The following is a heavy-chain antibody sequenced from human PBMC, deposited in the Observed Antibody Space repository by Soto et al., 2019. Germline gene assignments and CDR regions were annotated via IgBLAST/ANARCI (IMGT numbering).Heavy chain of an antibody. CDR2: ISGSGDYT. CDR1: GFTFSSYA. D-gene: IGHD2-15*01. CDR3: AKDSRSHTQGWFDP. Sequence: EVQLLESGGGLVQPGESLRLSCAASGFTFSSYAMTWVRKAPGKGLEWVSSISGSGDYTHFADSVKGRFTISRDNSKDTLYLQMNSPSVEETAIYYCAKDSRSHTQGWFDPWGQGTLVTFSS. V-gene: IGHV3-23*01. J-gene: IGHJ5*02.